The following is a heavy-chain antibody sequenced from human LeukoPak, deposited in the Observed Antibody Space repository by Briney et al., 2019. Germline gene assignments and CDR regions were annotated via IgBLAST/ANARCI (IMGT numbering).Heavy chain of an antibody. Sequence: SETLSLTCTVSGYSISSGYYWGWIRQPPGKGLEWIGSIYHSGSTYYNPSLKSRVTISVDTSKNQFSLKLSSVTAADTAVYYCARLIGDIVVTRFDPWGQGTLVTVSS. V-gene: IGHV4-38-2*02. CDR3: ARLIGDIVVTRFDP. CDR2: IYHSGST. J-gene: IGHJ5*02. CDR1: GYSISSGYY. D-gene: IGHD2-2*01.